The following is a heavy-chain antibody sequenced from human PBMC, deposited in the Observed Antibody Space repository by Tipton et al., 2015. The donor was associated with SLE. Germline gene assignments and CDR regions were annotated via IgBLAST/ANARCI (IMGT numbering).Heavy chain of an antibody. D-gene: IGHD3-10*01. J-gene: IGHJ4*02. CDR2: IRYDGSNK. CDR3: AKDRARYYYGSGSYLGY. Sequence: SLRLSCAASGFTFSSYGMHWVRQAPGKGLEWVAFIRYDGSNKYYADSVKGRFTISRDNSKNTLYLQMNSLRAEDTAVYYCAKDRARYYYGSGSYLGYWGQGTLVTVSS. CDR1: GFTFSSYG. V-gene: IGHV3-30*02.